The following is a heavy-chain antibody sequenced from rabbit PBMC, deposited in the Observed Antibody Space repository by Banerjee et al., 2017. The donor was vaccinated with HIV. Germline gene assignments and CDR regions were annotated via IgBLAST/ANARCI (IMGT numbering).Heavy chain of an antibody. CDR1: GVSFSVSSY. Sequence: QSLEESGGDLVKPGASLTLTCIASGVSFSVSSYMCWVRQAPGKGLEWIACIEAGSSGFSYFASWAKGRFTISKTSSTTVTLQMTSLTAADTATYFCARDLTGVIGWNFGWWGPGTLVTVS. V-gene: IGHV1S40*01. D-gene: IGHD4-1*01. CDR2: IEAGSSGFS. CDR3: ARDLTGVIGWNFGW. J-gene: IGHJ6*01.